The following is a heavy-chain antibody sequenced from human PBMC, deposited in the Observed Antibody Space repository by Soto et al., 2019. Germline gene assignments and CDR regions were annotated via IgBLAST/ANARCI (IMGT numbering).Heavy chain of an antibody. D-gene: IGHD6-19*01. CDR3: ARERGSGWTFDY. V-gene: IGHV3-48*02. CDR1: GFTFSTYS. J-gene: IGHJ4*02. CDR2: ISSSRTI. Sequence: EVQLVESGGDLVQPGGSLRLSCAASGFTFSTYSMNWVRQAPGKGLEWVSSISSSRTIYYADSVKGRCTSSSDNVQNSLHLQLHSLRDEDTAVYYCARERGSGWTFDYWGQGTLGTVSS.